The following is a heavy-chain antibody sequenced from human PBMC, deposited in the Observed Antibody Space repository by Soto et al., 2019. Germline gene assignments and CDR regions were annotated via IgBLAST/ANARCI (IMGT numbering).Heavy chain of an antibody. D-gene: IGHD3-3*01. J-gene: IGHJ4*02. CDR3: TKDRHPDGLWTFDF. CDR2: LGGGGDT. V-gene: IGHV3-23*01. Sequence: GGSLRLSCAASGFTFGTYTMNWVRQAPGKGLEWVSALGGGGDTHYAESVKGRFTISRDYSKNILLLQMNSLRDEDSAIYYCTKDRHPDGLWTFDFWGQGTPVTVSS. CDR1: GFTFGTYT.